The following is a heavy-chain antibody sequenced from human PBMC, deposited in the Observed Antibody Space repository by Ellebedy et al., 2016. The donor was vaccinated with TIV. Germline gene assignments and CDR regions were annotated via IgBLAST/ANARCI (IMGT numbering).Heavy chain of an antibody. CDR2: ISWNSGSI. CDR1: GFTFDDYA. CDR3: AKDYDILTGYYFDY. V-gene: IGHV3-9*01. D-gene: IGHD3-9*01. Sequence: GGSLRLSXAASGFTFDDYAMHWVRQAPGKGLEWVSGISWNSGSIGYADSVKGRFTISRDNAKNSLYLQMNSLRAEDTALYYCAKDYDILTGYYFDYWGQGTLVTVSS. J-gene: IGHJ4*02.